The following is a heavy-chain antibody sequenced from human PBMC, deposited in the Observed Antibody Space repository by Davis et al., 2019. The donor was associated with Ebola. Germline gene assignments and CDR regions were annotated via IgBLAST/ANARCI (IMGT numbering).Heavy chain of an antibody. Sequence: GESLKISCAASGFTFSDHYMRWIRQAPGKGLKGRFTISRDNAKNSLYLQMNSLRAEDTAVYYCARGPSTGNSFSYWGQGTLVTVSS. CDR1: GFTFSDHY. V-gene: IGHV3-69-1*01. J-gene: IGHJ4*02. CDR3: ARGPSTGNSFSY. D-gene: IGHD6-13*01.